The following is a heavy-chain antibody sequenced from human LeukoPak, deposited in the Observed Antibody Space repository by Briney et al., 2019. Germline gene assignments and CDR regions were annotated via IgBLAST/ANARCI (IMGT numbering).Heavy chain of an antibody. CDR2: IRYDGSNK. J-gene: IGHJ6*03. Sequence: GSLRLSCAASGFTFSSYGMHWVRQAPGKGLEWVAFIRYDGSNKYYADSVKGRFTISRDNSKNTLYLQMNSLRAEDMAVYYCAKASWGHCSGGTCYAGYMDVWGKGTTVTVSS. D-gene: IGHD2-15*01. CDR3: AKASWGHCSGGTCYAGYMDV. V-gene: IGHV3-30*02. CDR1: GFTFSSYG.